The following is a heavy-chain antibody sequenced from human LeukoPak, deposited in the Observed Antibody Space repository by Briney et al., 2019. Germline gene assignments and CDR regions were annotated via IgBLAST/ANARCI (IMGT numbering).Heavy chain of an antibody. CDR1: GFTFSSYS. CDR2: ISSSSSYI. CDR3: ARVRGSYLDY. Sequence: GGSLRLSCAASGFTFSSYSMNWVRQAPGKGLEWVSSISSSSSYIYYADSVKGRFTISRDNAKNSLYLQMNSLRAEATAVYYCARVRGSYLDYWGQGTLVTVSS. D-gene: IGHD3-16*02. J-gene: IGHJ4*02. V-gene: IGHV3-21*01.